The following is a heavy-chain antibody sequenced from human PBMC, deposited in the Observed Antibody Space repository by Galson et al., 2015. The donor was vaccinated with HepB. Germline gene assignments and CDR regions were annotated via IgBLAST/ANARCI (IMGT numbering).Heavy chain of an antibody. J-gene: IGHJ4*02. V-gene: IGHV3-30*04. CDR1: GFTFSSYA. Sequence: SLRLSCAASGFTFSSYAMHWVRQAPGKGLEWVAVISYDGSNKYYADSVKGRFTISRDNSKNTLYLQMNSLRAEDTAVYYCARATLIAAAGPFDYWGQGTLVTVSS. CDR2: ISYDGSNK. CDR3: ARATLIAAAGPFDY. D-gene: IGHD6-13*01.